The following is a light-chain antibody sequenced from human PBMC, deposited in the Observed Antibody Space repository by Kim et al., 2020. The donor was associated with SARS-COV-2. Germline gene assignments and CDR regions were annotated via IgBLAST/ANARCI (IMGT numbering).Light chain of an antibody. CDR3: QQYDSLPT. CDR2: DAS. J-gene: IGKJ3*01. CDR1: QDISNY. V-gene: IGKV1-33*01. Sequence: DIQMTQSPSSLSASVGGRVIITCQASQDISNYLNWYQQKPGEAPKLLIYDASNLQTGVPSRFSGSGSGTDFALTISSLQPEDIGTYYCQQYDSLPTFGPGTKVDIK.